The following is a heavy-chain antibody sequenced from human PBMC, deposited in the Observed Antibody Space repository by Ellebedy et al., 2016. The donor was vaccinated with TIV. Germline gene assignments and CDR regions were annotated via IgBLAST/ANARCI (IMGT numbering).Heavy chain of an antibody. V-gene: IGHV3-74*01. J-gene: IGHJ4*02. CDR2: ISSYGRSA. Sequence: GESLKISXEASGFAFSGYWMHWVRQAPGKGLVWVSHISSYGRSATYADSVKGRFTISRDNAKNTLYLQMDSLRAEDTAVYYCARESVGATYTDYWGQGTLVTVSS. D-gene: IGHD1-26*01. CDR3: ARESVGATYTDY. CDR1: GFAFSGYW.